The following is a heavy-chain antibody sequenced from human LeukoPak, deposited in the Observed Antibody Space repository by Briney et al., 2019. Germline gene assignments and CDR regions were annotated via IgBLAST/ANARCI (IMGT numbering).Heavy chain of an antibody. Sequence: AGGSLRLSCAASGFTFSSYGMHWVRQAPGKGLEWVAVIWYDGSNKYYADSVKGRFTISRDNSKNTLYLQMNSLRAEDTAVYYCARDLRAAAYYYGMDAWGQGITVTVSS. CDR1: GFTFSSYG. D-gene: IGHD2-2*01. CDR2: IWYDGSNK. V-gene: IGHV3-33*01. CDR3: ARDLRAAAYYYGMDA. J-gene: IGHJ6*02.